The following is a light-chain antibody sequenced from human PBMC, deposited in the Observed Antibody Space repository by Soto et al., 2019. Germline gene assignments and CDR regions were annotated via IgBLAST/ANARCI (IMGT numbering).Light chain of an antibody. Sequence: EIVMTQSPATLSVSPGDRVTLSCRASQSISRNLAWYQQKPGQAPRLLIYSASSRATGIPDRFSGSGSGTDFTLTISRLEPEDFAVYYCQRYGGFGQGTKVDIK. CDR1: QSISRN. V-gene: IGKV3-20*01. CDR3: QRYGG. CDR2: SAS. J-gene: IGKJ1*01.